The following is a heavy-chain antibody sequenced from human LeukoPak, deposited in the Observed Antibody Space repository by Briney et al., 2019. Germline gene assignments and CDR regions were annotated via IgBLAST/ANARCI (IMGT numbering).Heavy chain of an antibody. CDR3: ARQSPLGYCSGGSCLKTYYFDY. CDR2: IWYDGSNK. J-gene: IGHJ4*02. Sequence: GGSLRLSCAASGFTFSSYGMPWVRQAPGKGLEWVAVIWYDGSNKYYADSVKGRFTISRDNSKNALYLQMNSLRAEDTAVYYCARQSPLGYCSGGSCLKTYYFDYWGQGTLVTVSS. CDR1: GFTFSSYG. D-gene: IGHD2-15*01. V-gene: IGHV3-33*01.